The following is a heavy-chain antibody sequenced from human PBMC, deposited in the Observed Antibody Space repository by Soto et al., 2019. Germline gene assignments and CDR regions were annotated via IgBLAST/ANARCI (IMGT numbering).Heavy chain of an antibody. CDR1: GYAITSYA. CDR2: INAGNGNT. CDR3: ARGLPLSADY. V-gene: IGHV1-3*01. Sequence: GASAKVTCKASGYAITSYAMHWVRQATGQRLEWMGWINAGNGNTKYSQKFQGRVTITRDTAASTAYMELSSLRSEDTAVYYCARGLPLSADYCGPGTLVTVS. J-gene: IGHJ4*02.